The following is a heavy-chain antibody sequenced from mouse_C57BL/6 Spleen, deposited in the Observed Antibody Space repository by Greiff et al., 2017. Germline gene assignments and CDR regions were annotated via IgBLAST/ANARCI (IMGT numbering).Heavy chain of an antibody. D-gene: IGHD4-1*01. CDR2: IDPSDSYT. CDR3: ARRGLSNWDGDY. CDR1: GYTFTSYW. Sequence: QVHVKQPGAELVMPGASVKLSCKASGYTFTSYWMHWVKQRPGQGLEWIGEIDPSDSYTNYNQKFKGKSTLTVDKSSSTAYMQLSSLTSEDSAVYYCARRGLSNWDGDYWGQGTTLTVSS. J-gene: IGHJ2*01. V-gene: IGHV1-69*01.